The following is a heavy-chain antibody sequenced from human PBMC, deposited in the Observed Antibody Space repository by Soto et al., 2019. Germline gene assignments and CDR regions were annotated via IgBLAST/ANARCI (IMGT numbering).Heavy chain of an antibody. CDR2: ISSSSSYT. D-gene: IGHD2-15*01. Sequence: PGGSLRLSCAASGFTFRDYYMSWIRQAPGKGLEWVSYISSSSSYTNYADSVKGRFTISRDNAKNSLYLQMNSLRAEDTAVYYCARELGYCSGGSCGPGWFDPWGQGTLVTVSS. J-gene: IGHJ5*02. CDR3: ARELGYCSGGSCGPGWFDP. V-gene: IGHV3-11*06. CDR1: GFTFRDYY.